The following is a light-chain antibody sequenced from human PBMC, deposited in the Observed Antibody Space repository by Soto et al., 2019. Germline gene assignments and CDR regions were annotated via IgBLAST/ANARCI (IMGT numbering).Light chain of an antibody. CDR2: DAS. CDR1: QSVSSY. CDR3: QQYNNWPRT. V-gene: IGKV3-11*01. J-gene: IGKJ1*01. Sequence: EIVLTQSPGTLSLSPGERATLSCRASQSVSSYLAWYQQKPGQAPRLLIYDASNRATGIPARFSGSGSGTDFTLTISSLKPEDFAVYYCQQYNNWPRTFGQGTKVDIK.